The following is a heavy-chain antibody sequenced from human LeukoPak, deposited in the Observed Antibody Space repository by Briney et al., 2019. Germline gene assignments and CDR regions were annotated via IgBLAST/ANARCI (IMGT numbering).Heavy chain of an antibody. D-gene: IGHD3-16*01. CDR3: ARGAYDWVTYYYYYMDV. Sequence: SETLSLTCTVSGGSISSYYWSWIRQPPGKGLEWIGYIYYSGSTNYNPSLKSRVTISVDTSKNQFSLKLSSVTAADTAVYYCARGAYDWVTYYYYYMDVWGKGTTVTVSS. CDR1: GGSISSYY. J-gene: IGHJ6*03. CDR2: IYYSGST. V-gene: IGHV4-59*01.